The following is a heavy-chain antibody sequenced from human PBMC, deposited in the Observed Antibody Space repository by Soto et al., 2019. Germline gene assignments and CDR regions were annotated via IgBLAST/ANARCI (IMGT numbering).Heavy chain of an antibody. CDR3: AKDRATSMIVVVITSPFDY. D-gene: IGHD3-22*01. Sequence: AISGSGGSTYYADSVKGRFTISRDNSKNTLYLQMNSLRAEDTAVYYCAKDRATSMIVVVITSPFDYWGQGTLFTVS. V-gene: IGHV3-23*01. CDR2: ISGSGGST. J-gene: IGHJ4*02.